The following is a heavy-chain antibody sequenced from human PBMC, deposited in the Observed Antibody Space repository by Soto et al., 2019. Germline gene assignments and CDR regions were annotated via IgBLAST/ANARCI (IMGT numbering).Heavy chain of an antibody. CDR1: RYTFTGYY. V-gene: IGHV1-2*02. J-gene: IGHJ4*02. CDR2: INPNSGGT. Sequence: SVKVSCKASRYTFTGYYMHWVRQAPGQGLEWMGWINPNSGGTNYAQKFQGRVTMTRDTSISTAYMELSRLRSDDTAVYYCARGHSGYDSPLFDYWGQGTLVTASS. CDR3: ARGHSGYDSPLFDY. D-gene: IGHD5-12*01.